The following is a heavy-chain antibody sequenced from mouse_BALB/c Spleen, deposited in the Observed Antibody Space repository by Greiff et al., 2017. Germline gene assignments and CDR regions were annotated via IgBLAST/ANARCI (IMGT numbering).Heavy chain of an antibody. V-gene: IGHV3-2*02. CDR1: GYSITSDYA. J-gene: IGHJ2*01. CDR3: ASWDYGSSYAFDY. D-gene: IGHD1-1*01. Sequence: EVKLMESGPGLVKPSQSLSLTCTVTGYSITSDYAWNWIRQFPGNKLEWMGYISYSGSTSYNPSLKSRISITRDTSKNQFFLQLNSVTTEDTATYYCASWDYGSSYAFDYWGQGTTLTVSS. CDR2: ISYSGST.